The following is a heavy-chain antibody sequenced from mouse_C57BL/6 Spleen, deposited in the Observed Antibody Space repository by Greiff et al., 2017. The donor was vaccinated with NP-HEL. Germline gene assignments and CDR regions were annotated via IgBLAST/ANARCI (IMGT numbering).Heavy chain of an antibody. Sequence: EVQLQESGPGLVKPSQSLSLTCSVTGYSITSGYYWNWIRQFPGNKLEWMGYISYDGSNNYNPSLKNRISITRDTSKNQFFLKLNSVTTEDTATYYCARDPQLGHWYFDVWGTGTTVTVSS. D-gene: IGHD4-1*02. J-gene: IGHJ1*03. CDR1: GYSITSGYY. V-gene: IGHV3-6*01. CDR3: ARDPQLGHWYFDV. CDR2: ISYDGSN.